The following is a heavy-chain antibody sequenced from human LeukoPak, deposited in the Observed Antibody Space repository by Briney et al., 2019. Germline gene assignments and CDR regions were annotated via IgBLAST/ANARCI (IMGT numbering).Heavy chain of an antibody. V-gene: IGHV4-4*02. CDR2: IYHSGST. Sequence: SETLSLTCAVSGGSISSSNWWSWVRQPPGKGLEWIGEIYHSGSTNYNPSLKSRVTISVDKSKNQFSLKLSSVTAADTAVYYCARDAAVGATSTGFDYWGQGTLVTVSS. D-gene: IGHD1-26*01. J-gene: IGHJ4*02. CDR1: GGSISSSNW. CDR3: ARDAAVGATSTGFDY.